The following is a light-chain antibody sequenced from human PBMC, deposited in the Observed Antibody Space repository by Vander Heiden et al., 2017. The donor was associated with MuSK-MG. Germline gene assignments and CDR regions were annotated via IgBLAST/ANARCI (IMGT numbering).Light chain of an antibody. V-gene: IGKV1-39*01. CDR3: QQSYSTPPT. CDR2: AAS. Sequence: DIQMIQSPSSLSASVGDRVTITCRASQSISSYLNWYQQKPGKAPKLLIYAASSLQSGVPSRFSGSGSGTDFTLTISRLLPEDFATYYCQQSYSTPPTFGGGTKVEIK. J-gene: IGKJ4*01. CDR1: QSISSY.